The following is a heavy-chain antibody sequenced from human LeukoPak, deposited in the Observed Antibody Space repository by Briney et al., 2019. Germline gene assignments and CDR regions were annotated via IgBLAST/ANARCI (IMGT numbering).Heavy chain of an antibody. V-gene: IGHV1-69*01. CDR2: IIPIFGTA. Sequence: SVKVSCKASGGTFSSYAISWVRQAPGQGLEWMGGIIPIFGTANYAQKFQGRVTITADEPTNTAYMELSSLRSEDTAVYYCARQHCAGGTCYDDRRFFDLWGQGTLVTVSS. CDR1: GGTFSSYA. D-gene: IGHD2-15*01. J-gene: IGHJ4*02. CDR3: ARQHCAGGTCYDDRRFFDL.